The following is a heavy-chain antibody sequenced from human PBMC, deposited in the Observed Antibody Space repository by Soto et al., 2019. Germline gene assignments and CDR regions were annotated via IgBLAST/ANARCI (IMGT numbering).Heavy chain of an antibody. Sequence: GGSLRLSCAASGFTFSSYTMSWVRQAPGKGLEWVSAIGGGGGDTNYADSVKGRFTISRDNSKNTLYLQMNSLRAGDTAVYYCAKAGGNSYGYQFVDQWGQGTLVTVSS. CDR2: IGGGGGDT. V-gene: IGHV3-23*01. CDR3: AKAGGNSYGYQFVDQ. J-gene: IGHJ4*02. CDR1: GFTFSSYT. D-gene: IGHD5-18*01.